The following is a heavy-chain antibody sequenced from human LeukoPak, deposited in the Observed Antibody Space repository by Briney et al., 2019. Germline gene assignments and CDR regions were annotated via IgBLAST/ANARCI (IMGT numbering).Heavy chain of an antibody. J-gene: IGHJ6*02. CDR1: GYTFTSYV. CDR3: ARDSSSVTPSGMDV. V-gene: IGHV1-18*01. Sequence: GASVKVSCKAFGYTFTSYVITWVRQAPGQGLEWMGWTSAYNGNTDYADNFQGRVIVTTDTSTSTAYMELRSLRSDDTAVYYCARDSSSVTPSGMDVWGQGTTVAVSS. D-gene: IGHD3-22*01. CDR2: TSAYNGNT.